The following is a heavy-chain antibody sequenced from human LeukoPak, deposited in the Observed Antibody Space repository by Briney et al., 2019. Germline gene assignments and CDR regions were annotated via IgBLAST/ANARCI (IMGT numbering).Heavy chain of an antibody. D-gene: IGHD6-6*01. Sequence: GSLRLSCAASAFTFSSYSMNWVRQAPGKGLEWVSSISSSGSYIYYADSVKGRFTISRDNAKNSLYLQMNSLRVEDMALYYCAKDSSSSAMGYFDYWGQGTLVTVSS. J-gene: IGHJ4*02. CDR3: AKDSSSSAMGYFDY. CDR1: AFTFSSYS. CDR2: ISSSGSYI. V-gene: IGHV3-21*04.